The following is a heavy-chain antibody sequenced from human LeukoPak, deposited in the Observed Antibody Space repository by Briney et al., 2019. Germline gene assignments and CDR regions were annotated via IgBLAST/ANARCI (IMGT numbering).Heavy chain of an antibody. CDR3: ARDGDIVATVFDY. CDR2: ISSSSSYI. V-gene: IGHV3-21*01. Sequence: GGSLRLSCAASGFTFSSYSMNWVRQAPGKGLEWVSSISSSSSYIYYADSVKGRFTISRDNAKNSLYLQMNSLRAEDTAVYYCARDGDIVATVFDYWGQGTLVTVSS. CDR1: GFTFSSYS. D-gene: IGHD5-12*01. J-gene: IGHJ4*02.